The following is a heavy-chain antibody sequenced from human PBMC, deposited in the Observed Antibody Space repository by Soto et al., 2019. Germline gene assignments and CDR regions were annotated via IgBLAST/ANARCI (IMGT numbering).Heavy chain of an antibody. CDR3: TRDGFYGDYSLVQHNWFDP. J-gene: IGHJ5*02. D-gene: IGHD4-17*01. CDR1: GFTFSNAW. CDR2: VKSKNDGGTT. Sequence: GGSLRLSCAASGFTFSNAWINWVCQAPGKGLEWVGRVKSKNDGGTTDFAAPVKGRFAISRDDSKNMVYLEMNSLQTEDTAIYYCTRDGFYGDYSLVQHNWFDPWGQGTLVTVSS. V-gene: IGHV3-15*07.